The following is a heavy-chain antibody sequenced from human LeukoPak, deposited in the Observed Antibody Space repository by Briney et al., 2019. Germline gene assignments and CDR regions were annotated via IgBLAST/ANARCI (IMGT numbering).Heavy chain of an antibody. Sequence: SETLSLTCTISGASITSYYWSWIRQPPGKALEWIGYIYYSGSTNYNPPLKSRVTISVDTSKNQFSLKLRSVTAADTAVYYCASEVVTSIEYFQHWGQGTLVTVSP. CDR1: GASITSYY. CDR3: ASEVVTSIEYFQH. V-gene: IGHV4-59*01. CDR2: IYYSGST. J-gene: IGHJ1*01. D-gene: IGHD2-21*02.